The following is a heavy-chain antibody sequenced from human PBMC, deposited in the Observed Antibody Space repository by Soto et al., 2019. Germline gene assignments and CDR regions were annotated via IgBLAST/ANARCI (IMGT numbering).Heavy chain of an antibody. V-gene: IGHV3-23*01. Sequence: DVQLLESGGDLVQPGGSLRLSCIASGFTFRNYAMAWVRQAPGEDLEWVSAIGTSGTPTLYADSVKSRFSISRDDSRNTVSLQMNSRGVEDTATYYCTRILWSSRRDALGIWGQGTTVTVSS. CDR3: TRILWSSRRDALGI. J-gene: IGHJ6*02. D-gene: IGHD2-21*01. CDR1: GFTFRNYA. CDR2: IGTSGTPT.